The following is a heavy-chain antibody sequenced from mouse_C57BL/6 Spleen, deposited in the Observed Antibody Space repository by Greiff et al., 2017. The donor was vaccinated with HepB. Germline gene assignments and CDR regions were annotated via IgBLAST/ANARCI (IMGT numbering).Heavy chain of an antibody. CDR2: IHPNSGST. D-gene: IGHD1-1*01. CDR3: ARRGYYYGSSGAMDY. J-gene: IGHJ4*01. Sequence: VKLQQPGAELVKPGASVKLSCKASGYTFTSYWMHWVKQRPGQGLEWIGMIHPNSGSTNYNEKFKSKATLTVDKSSSTAYMQLSSLTSEDSAVYYCARRGYYYGSSGAMDYWGQGTSVTVSS. V-gene: IGHV1-64*01. CDR1: GYTFTSYW.